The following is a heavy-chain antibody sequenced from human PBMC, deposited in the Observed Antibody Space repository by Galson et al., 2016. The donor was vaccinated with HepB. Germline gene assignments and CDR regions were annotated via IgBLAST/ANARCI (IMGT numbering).Heavy chain of an antibody. Sequence: SLRLSCAASGFTFSSYWMNWVRQAPGKGLEWVANIRLAGGEKNYEDSVKGRFTISRDNAKNSLYLQMNSLRAEDTSVYYCAGGSYFDYWGQGTLVTGSS. CDR3: AGGSYFDY. CDR1: GFTFSSYW. D-gene: IGHD3-10*01. J-gene: IGHJ4*02. V-gene: IGHV3-7*01. CDR2: IRLAGGEK.